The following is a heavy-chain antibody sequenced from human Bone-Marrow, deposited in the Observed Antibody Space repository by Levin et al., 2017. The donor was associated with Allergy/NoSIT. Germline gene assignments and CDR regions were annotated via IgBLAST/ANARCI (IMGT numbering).Heavy chain of an antibody. CDR3: ARDLVDSSSLYYYYYGMDV. Sequence: GGSLRLSCAASGFTFSSYGMHWVRQAPGKGLEWVAVIWYDGSNKYYADSVKGRFTISRDNSKNTLYLQMNSLRAEDTAVYYCARDLVDSSSLYYYYYGMDVWGQGTTVTVSS. J-gene: IGHJ6*02. V-gene: IGHV3-33*01. D-gene: IGHD6-13*01. CDR2: IWYDGSNK. CDR1: GFTFSSYG.